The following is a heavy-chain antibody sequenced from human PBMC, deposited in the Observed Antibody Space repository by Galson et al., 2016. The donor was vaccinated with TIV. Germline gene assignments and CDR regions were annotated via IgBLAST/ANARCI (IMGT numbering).Heavy chain of an antibody. D-gene: IGHD2-15*01. J-gene: IGHJ4*02. CDR3: ARDQDSGAYFDY. CDR2: IYHSGST. V-gene: IGHV4-31*03. Sequence: TLSLTCTVSGGSISSNGIFWSWIRPHPGKGLEWIGYIYHSGSTHYNPSLKSRVAMSVDTSKNQFSLTLTSVTAADTAVYYCARDQDSGAYFDYWGQGTLVTASS. CDR1: GGSISSNGIF.